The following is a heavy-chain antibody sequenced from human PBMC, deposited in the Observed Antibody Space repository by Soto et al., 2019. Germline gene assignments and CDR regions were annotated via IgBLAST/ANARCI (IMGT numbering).Heavy chain of an antibody. Sequence: GGSLRLSCAASGLSFSSYCMSWVRQAPGKGLEWVAKINEDGSEKFYVDSVKGRFTISRDNSKNTLYLQMNSLRAEDTAVYYCAKRLHGYYYYYYGMDVWGQGTTVTVSS. J-gene: IGHJ6*02. V-gene: IGHV3-7*03. CDR2: INEDGSEK. CDR3: AKRLHGYYYYYYGMDV. D-gene: IGHD4-4*01. CDR1: GLSFSSYC.